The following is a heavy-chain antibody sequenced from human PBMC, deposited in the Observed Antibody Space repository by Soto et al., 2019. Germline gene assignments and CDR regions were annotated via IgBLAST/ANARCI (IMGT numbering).Heavy chain of an antibody. J-gene: IGHJ4*02. Sequence: SVGVSCKXSGGTFYTYTFSWVRQAPGQGLEWMGSITPIYPTTNYAEKFQGRLTVTADGSTNTAYMELNSLTSDDTAVYYCARIPRYSFPTSDDLDSWGQGTLVTVSS. V-gene: IGHV1-69*13. D-gene: IGHD5-18*01. CDR3: ARIPRYSFPTSDDLDS. CDR1: GGTFYTYT. CDR2: ITPIYPTT.